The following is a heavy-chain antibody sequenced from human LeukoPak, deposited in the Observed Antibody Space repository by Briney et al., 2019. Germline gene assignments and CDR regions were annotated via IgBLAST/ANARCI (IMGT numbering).Heavy chain of an antibody. CDR3: ARETYYYGSGSYQGFDY. CDR1: GGSISSGDYY. J-gene: IGHJ4*02. CDR2: IYYSGST. V-gene: IGHV4-30-4*01. D-gene: IGHD3-10*01. Sequence: PSETLSLTCTVSGGSISSGDYYWSWIRQPPGKGLEWIEYIYYSGSTYYNPSLKSRVTISVDTSKNQFSLKLSSVTAADTAVYYCARETYYYGSGSYQGFDYWGQGTLVTVSS.